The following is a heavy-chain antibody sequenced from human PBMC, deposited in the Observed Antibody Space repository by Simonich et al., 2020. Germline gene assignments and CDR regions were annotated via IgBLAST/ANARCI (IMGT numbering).Heavy chain of an antibody. CDR1: GGSISSGYY. D-gene: IGHD1-1*01. J-gene: IGHJ5*02. Sequence: QLQLQESGPGLVKPSETLSLTCTVSGGSISSGYYWGWIRQPPGKGLEWIGSIYHSGSTYYNPSLKSRVTISVDTAKNQFSLKLSSVTAADTAVYYCARDPGLTGTTSWFDPWGQGTLVTVSS. V-gene: IGHV4-38-2*02. CDR2: IYHSGST. CDR3: ARDPGLTGTTSWFDP.